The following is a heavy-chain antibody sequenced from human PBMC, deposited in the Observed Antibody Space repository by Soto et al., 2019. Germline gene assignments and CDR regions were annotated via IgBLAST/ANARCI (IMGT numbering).Heavy chain of an antibody. D-gene: IGHD3-10*01. J-gene: IGHJ4*02. V-gene: IGHV3-30*04. CDR3: AKAHYFSRSGSHAPYYFDY. Sequence: DLVESGGGVVQPGKSLRLSCTVSGFTFPNFAMHWVRQAPGKGPEWVELISSDGNTKYYADSVKGRFTISRDNSKNTLYLQMSGLRIEDTAVFYCAKAHYFSRSGSHAPYYFDYWGQGTLVTVSS. CDR1: GFTFPNFA. CDR2: ISSDGNTK.